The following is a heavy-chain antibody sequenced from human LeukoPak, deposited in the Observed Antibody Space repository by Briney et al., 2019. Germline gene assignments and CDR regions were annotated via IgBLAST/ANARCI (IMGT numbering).Heavy chain of an antibody. V-gene: IGHV3-15*01. J-gene: IGHJ4*02. Sequence: GGSLRLSCAASGFTFSNALMSRVRQAPGTGLEWVGRIKSKTDGGTTDYAARVKGRFTISRDDSKNTLYLQMNSLKTEDTAVYYCTTVPYGDYDFDYWGQGTLVTVSS. CDR3: TTVPYGDYDFDY. D-gene: IGHD4-17*01. CDR1: GFTFSNAL. CDR2: IKSKTDGGTT.